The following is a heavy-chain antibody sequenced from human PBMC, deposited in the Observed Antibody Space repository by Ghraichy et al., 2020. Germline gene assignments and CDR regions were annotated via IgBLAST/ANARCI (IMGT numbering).Heavy chain of an antibody. D-gene: IGHD3-3*01. CDR1: GFTFSSYA. J-gene: IGHJ4*02. CDR3: AKVNFWSGYYSPFDY. Sequence: GESLNISCAASGFTFSSYAMSWVRQAPGKGLEWVSAISGSGGSTYYADSVKGRFTISRDNSKNTLYLQMNSLRAEDTAVYYCAKVNFWSGYYSPFDYWGQGTLVTVSS. V-gene: IGHV3-23*01. CDR2: ISGSGGST.